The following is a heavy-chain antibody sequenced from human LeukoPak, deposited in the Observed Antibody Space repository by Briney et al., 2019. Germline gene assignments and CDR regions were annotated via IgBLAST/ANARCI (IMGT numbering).Heavy chain of an antibody. CDR3: AREAVRGVIRD. J-gene: IGHJ4*02. Sequence: SETLSLICAVYGGSFNGYYWSWIRQPPGKGLEWIGEINHSGSTNYNPSLKSRVTISVDTSKNQFSLKLSSVTAADTAVYYCAREAVRGVIRDWGQGTLVTVSS. D-gene: IGHD3-10*01. CDR1: GGSFNGYY. CDR2: INHSGST. V-gene: IGHV4-34*01.